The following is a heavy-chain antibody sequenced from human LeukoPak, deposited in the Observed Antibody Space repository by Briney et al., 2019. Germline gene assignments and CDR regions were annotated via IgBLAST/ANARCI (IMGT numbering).Heavy chain of an antibody. J-gene: IGHJ4*02. CDR3: ARVPHFRNYYDSSPYDY. Sequence: GGSLRLSCAASEFSVGSNYMTWVRQAPGKVLEWVSLIYSGGSTYYADSVKGRFTISRDNSKNTLYLQMNSLRGEDTALYYCARVPHFRNYYDSSPYDYWGQGTLVTVSS. D-gene: IGHD3-22*01. CDR1: EFSVGSNY. CDR2: IYSGGST. V-gene: IGHV3-66*01.